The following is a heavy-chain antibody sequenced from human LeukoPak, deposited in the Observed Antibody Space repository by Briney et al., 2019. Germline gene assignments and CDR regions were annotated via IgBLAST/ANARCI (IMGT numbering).Heavy chain of an antibody. D-gene: IGHD5-24*01. CDR1: GDSISSYY. Sequence: SETLSLTCTVSGDSISSYYWSWIRQPPGKGLEWIGYIYYSGSTNYNPSLKSRVTISVDTSKNQFSLKLSSVTAADTAVYYCARQKMTNFDYWGQGTLVTVSS. CDR3: ARQKMTNFDY. CDR2: IYYSGST. V-gene: IGHV4-59*08. J-gene: IGHJ4*02.